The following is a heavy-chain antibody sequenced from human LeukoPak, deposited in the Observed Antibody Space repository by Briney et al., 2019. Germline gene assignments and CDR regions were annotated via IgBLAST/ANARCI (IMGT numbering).Heavy chain of an antibody. CDR1: GFTFSSYS. J-gene: IGHJ6*04. V-gene: IGHV3-21*01. CDR2: ISSSSSYI. D-gene: IGHD6-13*01. CDR3: ARAFIVAAGADV. Sequence: GGSLRLSCAASGFTFSSYSMNWVRQAPGKGLEWVSSISSSSSYIYYADSVKGRFTISRDNAKNSLYLQMNSLRAEDTAVYYCARAFIVAAGADVWGKGTTVTVSS.